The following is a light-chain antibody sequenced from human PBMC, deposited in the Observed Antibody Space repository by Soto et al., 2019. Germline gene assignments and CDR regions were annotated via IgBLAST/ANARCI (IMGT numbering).Light chain of an antibody. V-gene: IGKV3-15*01. CDR3: QQYNKWPQT. CDR2: GAS. CDR1: QSVATN. J-gene: IGKJ1*01. Sequence: VLTQSPATLSVFPGERATLSCRASQSVATNLAWYQQRPGQAPRLLIYGASKRAIGLPARFSGSGSGTDFTLTITSLQSEDFAVYYCQQYNKWPQTFGQGTKVDIK.